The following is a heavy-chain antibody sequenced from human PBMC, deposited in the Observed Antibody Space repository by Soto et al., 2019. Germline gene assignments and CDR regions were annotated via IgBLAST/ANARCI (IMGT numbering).Heavy chain of an antibody. CDR1: GDSVTSGSYY. CDR2: ISYTGRT. V-gene: IGHV4-61*03. J-gene: IGHJ4*02. Sequence: SETLSLTCIVSGDSVTSGSYYWTWLRQPPGKGLEWIGYISYTGRTKYNPSLQSRVTISVDTSKNDFSLNLSSVTAADTAVYYCARDREYYDSSGLYFDYWGQGTLVTVSS. CDR3: ARDREYYDSSGLYFDY. D-gene: IGHD3-22*01.